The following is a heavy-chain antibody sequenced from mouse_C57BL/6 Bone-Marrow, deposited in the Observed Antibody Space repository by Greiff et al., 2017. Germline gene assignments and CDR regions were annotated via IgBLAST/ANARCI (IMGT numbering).Heavy chain of an antibody. V-gene: IGHV5-4*01. Sequence: EVQRVESGGGLVKPGGSLKLSCAASGFTFSSYAMSWVRQTPEKRLGWVATISDGGSYTYYPDNVKGRITISRDNDKNNLYLQMSHLKSEDTAMYYCARDGYYAMDDWGQGTSVTVSS. J-gene: IGHJ4*01. CDR1: GFTFSSYA. CDR3: ARDGYYAMDD. CDR2: ISDGGSYT.